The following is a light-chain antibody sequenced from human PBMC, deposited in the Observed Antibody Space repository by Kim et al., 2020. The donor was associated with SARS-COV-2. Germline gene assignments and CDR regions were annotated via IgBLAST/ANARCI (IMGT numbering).Light chain of an antibody. Sequence: EIVMTQSPATMSVSPGERATLSCRASQSISSNLAWYQHKAGQAPRLLIYGASTRATGIPARFSGSGSETEFTLTISSLQSEDFAVYYCQQYNNWPRTFGQGTKVDIK. V-gene: IGKV3-15*01. CDR1: QSISSN. J-gene: IGKJ1*01. CDR3: QQYNNWPRT. CDR2: GAS.